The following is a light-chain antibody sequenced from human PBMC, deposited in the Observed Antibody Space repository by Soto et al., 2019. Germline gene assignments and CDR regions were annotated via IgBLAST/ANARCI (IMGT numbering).Light chain of an antibody. J-gene: IGKJ3*01. Sequence: DIQMTQSPSSLSASVGDRVTITCQASHDIRNYLHWYQQKPGKAPKLLIYDASNLETGVPSRFSGSGSVTHFTFTISSLQHEDIASYCCQHYDILPFFGPGTNVDIK. V-gene: IGKV1-33*01. CDR1: HDIRNY. CDR2: DAS. CDR3: QHYDILPF.